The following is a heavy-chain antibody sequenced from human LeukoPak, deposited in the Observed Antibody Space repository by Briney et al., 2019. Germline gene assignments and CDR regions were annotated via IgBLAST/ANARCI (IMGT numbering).Heavy chain of an antibody. CDR2: ISGSGDKT. D-gene: IGHD3-3*01. CDR1: GFTFTSYA. J-gene: IGHJ4*02. V-gene: IGHV3-23*01. CDR3: AKWGFLEWLLSMFDY. Sequence: PGGSLRPSCAASGFTFTSYAMSWVRQAPGKGLEWVSAISGSGDKTYNADSVKGRFTISRDNSKNTVYLQMNSLRAEDTAVYYCAKWGFLEWLLSMFDYWGQGTLVTVSS.